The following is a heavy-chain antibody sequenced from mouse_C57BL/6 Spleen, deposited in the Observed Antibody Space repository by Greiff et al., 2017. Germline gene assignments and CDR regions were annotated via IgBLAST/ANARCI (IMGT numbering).Heavy chain of an antibody. CDR2: IYPGDGDT. J-gene: IGHJ4*01. D-gene: IGHD1-1*01. CDR1: GYAFSSYW. V-gene: IGHV1-80*01. Sequence: VKLVESGAELVKPGASVKISCKASGYAFSSYWMNWVKQRPGKGLEWIGQIYPGDGDTNYNGKFKGKATLTADKSSSTAYMQLSSLTSEDSAVYFCARGTITTVVEDYAMDYWGQGTSVTVSS. CDR3: ARGTITTVVEDYAMDY.